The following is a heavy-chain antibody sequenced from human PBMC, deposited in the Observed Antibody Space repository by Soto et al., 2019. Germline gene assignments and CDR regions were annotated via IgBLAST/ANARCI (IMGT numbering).Heavy chain of an antibody. CDR3: AREGGKGIAVAGGDY. J-gene: IGHJ4*02. CDR2: INPSGGST. CDR1: GYTFTSYY. D-gene: IGHD6-19*01. V-gene: IGHV1-46*01. Sequence: QVQLVQSGAEVKKPGASVKVSCKASGYTFTSYYMHWVRQAPGQGLEWMGIINPSGGSTSYAQKFQGRVTMTRDTSTSTVYMERSSLRSEDTAVYYCAREGGKGIAVAGGDYWGQGTLVTVSS.